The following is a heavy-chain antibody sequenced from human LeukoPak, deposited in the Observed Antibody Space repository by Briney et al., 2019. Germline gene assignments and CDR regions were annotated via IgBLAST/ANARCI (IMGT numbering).Heavy chain of an antibody. CDR3: ARTYSSSWWTFDY. CDR1: GYSFTSYW. V-gene: IGHV5-51*01. J-gene: IGHJ4*02. Sequence: GESLKISCKGSGYSFTSYWIGWVRQMPGKGLEWMGIIYPGDSDTRYSPSFQGQVTISAGKSISTAYLQWSSLKASDTAMYYCARTYSSSWWTFDYWGQGTLVTVSS. CDR2: IYPGDSDT. D-gene: IGHD6-13*01.